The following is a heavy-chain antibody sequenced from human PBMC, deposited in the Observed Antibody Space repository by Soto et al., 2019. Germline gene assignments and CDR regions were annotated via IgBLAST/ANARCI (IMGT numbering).Heavy chain of an antibody. D-gene: IGHD6-6*01. CDR2: INPNSGGT. CDR1: GYTFTGYY. Sequence: GASVKVSCKASGYTFTGYYMHWVRQAPGQGLEWMGWINPNSGGTNYAQKFQGWVTMTRDTSISTAYMELSRLRSGDTAVYYCARDGNSSSPLRYWGQGTLVTVSS. J-gene: IGHJ4*02. V-gene: IGHV1-2*04. CDR3: ARDGNSSSPLRY.